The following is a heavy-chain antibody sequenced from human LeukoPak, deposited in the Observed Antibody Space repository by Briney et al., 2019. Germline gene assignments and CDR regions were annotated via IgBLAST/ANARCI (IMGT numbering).Heavy chain of an antibody. CDR1: GGSFSGYY. V-gene: IGHV4-34*01. CDR2: INHSGST. CDR3: ARLSYDYVWGSYRKNWFDP. Sequence: SETLSLTCAVYGGSFSGYYWSWIRQPPGKGLEWVGEINHSGSTNYNPSLKSRVTISVDTSKNQFSLKLSSVTAADTAVYYCARLSYDYVWGSYRKNWFDPWGQGTLVTVSS. D-gene: IGHD3-16*02. J-gene: IGHJ5*02.